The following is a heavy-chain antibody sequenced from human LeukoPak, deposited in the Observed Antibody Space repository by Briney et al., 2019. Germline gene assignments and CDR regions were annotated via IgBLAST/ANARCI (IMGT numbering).Heavy chain of an antibody. J-gene: IGHJ4*02. CDR2: IYYSGST. Sequence: SETLSLTCTVSGGSISSYYWSWIRQPPGKGLEWIGYIYYSGSTNYNPSLKSRVTISVDKSKNQFSLKLSSVTAADTAVYYCARERRQYYYGSGSYYNSRTFDYWGQGTLVTVSS. D-gene: IGHD3-10*01. CDR3: ARERRQYYYGSGSYYNSRTFDY. V-gene: IGHV4-59*12. CDR1: GGSISSYY.